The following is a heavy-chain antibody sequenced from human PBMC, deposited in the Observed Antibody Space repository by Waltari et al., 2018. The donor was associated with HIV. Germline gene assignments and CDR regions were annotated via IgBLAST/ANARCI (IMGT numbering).Heavy chain of an antibody. CDR2: IKQDGSEK. D-gene: IGHD6-19*01. CDR1: GFTLSSYW. J-gene: IGHJ4*02. CDR3: ARDVYSSGWHTYDY. V-gene: IGHV3-7*01. Sequence: EVQLVESGGGLVQPGGSLRLSCAASGFTLSSYWMSWVRQATGKGLEWVANIKQDGSEKYYVDSVKGRFTISRDNAKNSLYLQMNSLRAEDTAVYYCARDVYSSGWHTYDYWGQGTLVTVSS.